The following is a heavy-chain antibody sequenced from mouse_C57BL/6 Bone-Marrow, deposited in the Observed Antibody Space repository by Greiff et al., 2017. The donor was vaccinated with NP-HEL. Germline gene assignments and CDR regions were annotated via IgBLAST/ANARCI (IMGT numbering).Heavy chain of an antibody. Sequence: QVQLQQSGAELVRPGASVKLSCKASGYTFTDYYINWVKQRPGQGLEWIARIYPGSGNTYYNEKFKGKATLTAEKSSSTAYMQLSSLTSEDSAVYFCARGITTGGSMDYWGQGTSVTVSS. J-gene: IGHJ4*01. V-gene: IGHV1-76*01. CDR2: IYPGSGNT. CDR1: GYTFTDYY. CDR3: ARGITTGGSMDY. D-gene: IGHD1-1*01.